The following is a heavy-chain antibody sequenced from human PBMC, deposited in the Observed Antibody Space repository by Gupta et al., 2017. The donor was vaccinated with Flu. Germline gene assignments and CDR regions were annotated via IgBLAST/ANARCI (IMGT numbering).Heavy chain of an antibody. CDR3: ARLPAAISLLIDD. CDR2: IYPGDSDT. D-gene: IGHD2-2*01. V-gene: IGHV5-51*03. Sequence: EVQLVQSGAEVKKPGESLKISCKTYGYRFTNYWIGWVRQMSGKGLEWMGIIYPGDSDTRYSPSFQGQVAISADNSINTAYLQWSSLKASDTAMYYCARLPAAISLLIDDWGQGTLVTVSS. J-gene: IGHJ4*02. CDR1: GYRFTNYW.